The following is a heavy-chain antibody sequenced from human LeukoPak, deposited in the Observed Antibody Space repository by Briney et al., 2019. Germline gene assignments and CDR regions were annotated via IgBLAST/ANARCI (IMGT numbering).Heavy chain of an antibody. Sequence: GSSVKVSCKASGGTFSSYAISWVRQAPGQGLEWMGRIIPILGIANYAQKFQGRVTITADKSTSTAYMELSSLRSEDTAVYYCARDLSSLYVATTHSWGQGTLVTVSS. D-gene: IGHD5-12*01. V-gene: IGHV1-69*04. CDR3: ARDLSSLYVATTHS. CDR1: GGTFSSYA. CDR2: IIPILGIA. J-gene: IGHJ4*02.